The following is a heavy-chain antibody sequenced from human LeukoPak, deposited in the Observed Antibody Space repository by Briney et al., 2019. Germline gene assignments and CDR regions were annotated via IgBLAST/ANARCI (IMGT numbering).Heavy chain of an antibody. CDR2: INSSGGRT. J-gene: IGHJ4*02. Sequence: ASVKVPCKTSGYTFTSYYIHWVRQAPGQGLEWMGLINSSGGRTSYAQKFQGRVTMARDTSTGTVYMELSSLRSEDTAVYYCARGPPNYGGFDYWGQGTLVTVSS. V-gene: IGHV1-46*01. CDR1: GYTFTSYY. CDR3: ARGPPNYGGFDY. D-gene: IGHD4-23*01.